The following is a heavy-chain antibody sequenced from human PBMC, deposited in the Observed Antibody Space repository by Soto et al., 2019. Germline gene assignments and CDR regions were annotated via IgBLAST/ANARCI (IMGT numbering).Heavy chain of an antibody. CDR3: AKDLRSITMVRGPINYYYYGMDV. Sequence: GGSLRLSCAASGFTFSSYGMHWVRQAPGKGLEWVAVISYDGSNKYYADSVKGRFTISRDNSKNTLYLQMNSLRAEDTAVYYCAKDLRSITMVRGPINYYYYGMDVWGQGTTVTVSS. V-gene: IGHV3-30*18. J-gene: IGHJ6*02. D-gene: IGHD3-10*01. CDR2: ISYDGSNK. CDR1: GFTFSSYG.